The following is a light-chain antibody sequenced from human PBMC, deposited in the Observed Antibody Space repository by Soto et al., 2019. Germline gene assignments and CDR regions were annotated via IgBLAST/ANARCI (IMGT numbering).Light chain of an antibody. J-gene: IGLJ1*01. Sequence: AQPAPLSGSPWPSITLSFPRPSREVCGYNYVSWYQHHPGKAPKLLIYDVSNRPSGVSNRFSGSKSDNTASLTISGLQPEDEADYYCSSYTTSNTRQIVFGTGTQLTVL. CDR1: SREVCGYNY. CDR2: DVS. V-gene: IGLV2-14*03. CDR3: SSYTTSNTRQIV.